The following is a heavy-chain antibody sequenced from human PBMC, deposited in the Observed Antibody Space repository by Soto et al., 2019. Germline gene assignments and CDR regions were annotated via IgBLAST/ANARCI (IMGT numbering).Heavy chain of an antibody. CDR2: IIPIFGTA. J-gene: IGHJ4*02. CDR3: ARSTYGDYSFDY. D-gene: IGHD4-17*01. Sequence: SVKVSCKASGGTFSSYAISWVRQAPGQGLEWMGGIIPIFGTANYAQRFQGRVTITADESTSTAYMELSSLRSEDTAVYYCARSTYGDYSFDYWGQGTLVTVSS. V-gene: IGHV1-69*13. CDR1: GGTFSSYA.